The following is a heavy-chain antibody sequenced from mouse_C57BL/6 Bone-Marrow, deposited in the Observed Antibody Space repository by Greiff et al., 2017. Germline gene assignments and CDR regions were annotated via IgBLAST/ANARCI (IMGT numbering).Heavy chain of an antibody. Sequence: VKLQQPGAELVKPGASVKLSCKASGYTLTSYWMHWVKQRPGQGLEWIGMIHPNSGSTNYNEKFKSKATLTVDKSSSTAYMQLSSLTSEDSAVYYCAETGRVFDYWGQGTTLTVSS. J-gene: IGHJ2*01. D-gene: IGHD4-1*01. V-gene: IGHV1-64*01. CDR3: AETGRVFDY. CDR2: IHPNSGST. CDR1: GYTLTSYW.